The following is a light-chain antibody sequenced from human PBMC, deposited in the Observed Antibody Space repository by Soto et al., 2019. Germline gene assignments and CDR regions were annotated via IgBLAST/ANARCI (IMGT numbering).Light chain of an antibody. CDR1: QSVSSSY. V-gene: IGKV3-20*01. CDR3: QQYGSSSLT. J-gene: IGKJ4*01. Sequence: EIVLTQSPGTLSLSPGERATLSCRASQSVSSSYLAWYQQKPGQAPWLLIYGASGRATGIPDRFSGSGSGTDFTLTISRLEPEDFAVYYCQQYGSSSLTFGGGTKVEIK. CDR2: GAS.